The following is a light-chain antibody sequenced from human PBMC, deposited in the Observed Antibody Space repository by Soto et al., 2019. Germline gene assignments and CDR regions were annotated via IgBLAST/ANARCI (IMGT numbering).Light chain of an antibody. V-gene: IGLV2-14*01. Sequence: QSALTQPASVSGSPGQSITISCTGTSSDVGGYNYVSWYQQHPGKAPKLMIYEVSNRPSGVSNRFSGSKSGNTASLTISGLQADDEADYYCSSFTSSHTWVFGGGTQLTVL. CDR3: SSFTSSHTWV. J-gene: IGLJ3*02. CDR1: SSDVGGYNY. CDR2: EVS.